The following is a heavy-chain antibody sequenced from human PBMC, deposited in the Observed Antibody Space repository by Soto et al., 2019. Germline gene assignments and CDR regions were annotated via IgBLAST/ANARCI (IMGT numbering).Heavy chain of an antibody. CDR3: ARLSAMTIAGTSYYHSLDV. J-gene: IGHJ6*02. Sequence: SETLSLTSAVYGGSFSGYFWSWIRLPPGKGLKWIGYIHYSGSTNYSPSLQSRVTVSVDTSRNQFSLTLRSVTAADTAIYYCARLSAMTIAGTSYYHSLDVWGQGAPVTVSS. D-gene: IGHD6-13*01. V-gene: IGHV4-34*10. CDR2: IHYSGST. CDR1: GGSFSGYF.